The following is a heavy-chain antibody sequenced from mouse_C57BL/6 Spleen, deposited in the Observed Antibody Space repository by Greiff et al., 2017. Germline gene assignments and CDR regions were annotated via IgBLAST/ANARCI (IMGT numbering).Heavy chain of an antibody. CDR3: ARRLLGAMDY. CDR1: GYTFTSYG. D-gene: IGHD2-3*01. Sequence: VMLVESGAELARPGASVKLSCKASGYTFTSYGISWVKQRTGQGLEWIGEIYPRSGNTYYNEKFKGKATLTADKSSSTAYMELRSLTSEDSAVYFCARRLLGAMDYWGQGTSVTVSS. CDR2: IYPRSGNT. V-gene: IGHV1-81*01. J-gene: IGHJ4*01.